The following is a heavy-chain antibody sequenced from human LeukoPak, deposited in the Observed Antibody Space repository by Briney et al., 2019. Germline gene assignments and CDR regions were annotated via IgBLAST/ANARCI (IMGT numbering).Heavy chain of an antibody. CDR3: AKDPDIVATSPTHDY. Sequence: GGTLRLSCAASGFTFSSYGMSWVRQAPGKGLEWVSAISGSGGSTYYADSVKGRFTISRDNSKNTLYLQMNSLRAEDTAVYYCAKDPDIVATSPTHDYWGQGTLVTVSS. D-gene: IGHD5-12*01. CDR1: GFTFSSYG. J-gene: IGHJ4*02. CDR2: ISGSGGST. V-gene: IGHV3-23*01.